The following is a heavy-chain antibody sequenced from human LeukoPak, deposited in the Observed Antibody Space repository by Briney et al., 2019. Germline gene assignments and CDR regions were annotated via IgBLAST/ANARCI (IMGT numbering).Heavy chain of an antibody. CDR3: ARDSYSGYASYPFDY. V-gene: IGHV3-48*03. CDR1: GFTFSSYE. J-gene: IGHJ4*02. D-gene: IGHD5-12*01. Sequence: PGGSLRLSCAASGFTFSSYEMNWVRQAPGKGLEWVSYISSSGSTIYYADSAKGRFTISRDNAKNSLYLQMNSLRAEDTAVYYCARDSYSGYASYPFDYWGQGTLVTVSS. CDR2: ISSSGSTI.